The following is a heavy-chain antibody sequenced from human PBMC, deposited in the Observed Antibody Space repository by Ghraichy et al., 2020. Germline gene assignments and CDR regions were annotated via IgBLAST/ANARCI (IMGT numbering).Heavy chain of an antibody. J-gene: IGHJ3*02. Sequence: GSLRLSCTVSGGSISSISSYWAWIRQPPGKGLEWIGSISYSGSTYYNSSLKSRLTISVDTSKNRFSLKLSSVTAADTAVYYCARRGYGNAFDIWGQGALVTVSS. V-gene: IGHV4-39*01. D-gene: IGHD5-12*01. CDR2: ISYSGST. CDR1: GGSISSISSY. CDR3: ARRGYGNAFDI.